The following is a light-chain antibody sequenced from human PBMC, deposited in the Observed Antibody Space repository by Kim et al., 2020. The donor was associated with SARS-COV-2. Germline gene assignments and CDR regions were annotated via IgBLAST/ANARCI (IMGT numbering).Light chain of an antibody. CDR3: QAWDSSKV. CDR1: KLGDKY. J-gene: IGLJ3*02. V-gene: IGLV3-1*01. Sequence: VSACPGQTASITCSGDKLGDKYACWYQQKPGQSPVLVNYQDSKRPSGIPERFSGSNSGNTATLTISGTQAMDEADYYCQAWDSSKVFGGGTQLTVL. CDR2: QDS.